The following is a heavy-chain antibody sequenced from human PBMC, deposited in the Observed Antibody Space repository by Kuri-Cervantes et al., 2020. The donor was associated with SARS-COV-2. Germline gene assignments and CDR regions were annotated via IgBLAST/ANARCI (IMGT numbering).Heavy chain of an antibody. Sequence: GGSLRLSCAASGFTFSTYGMHWVRQAPGKGLEWVALISYDGNEYYADSVRGRFTISRDNSKNMLYLQLNNLRTEDTAVYYCAGFPEWELLPFDIWGQGTMVTVSS. CDR1: GFTFSTYG. CDR2: ISYDGNE. CDR3: AGFPEWELLPFDI. V-gene: IGHV3-30*03. D-gene: IGHD1-26*01. J-gene: IGHJ3*02.